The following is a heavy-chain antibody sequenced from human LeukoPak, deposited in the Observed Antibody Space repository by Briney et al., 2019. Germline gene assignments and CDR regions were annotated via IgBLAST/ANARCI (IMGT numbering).Heavy chain of an antibody. CDR2: ISWNSGSI. CDR3: AKDRVFTIFGVVNYYCYGTDV. V-gene: IGHV3-9*01. J-gene: IGHJ6*02. CDR1: GFTFDDYA. Sequence: PGRSQRLSCAASGFTFDDYAMHWVRQAPGKGLEWVSGISWNSGSIGYADSVKGRFTISRDNAKNSLYLQMNSLRAEDTALYYCAKDRVFTIFGVVNYYCYGTDVWGQGTTVTVSS. D-gene: IGHD3-3*01.